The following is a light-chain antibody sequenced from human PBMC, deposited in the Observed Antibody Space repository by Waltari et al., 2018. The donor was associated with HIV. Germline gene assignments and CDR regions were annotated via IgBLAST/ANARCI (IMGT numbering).Light chain of an antibody. V-gene: IGKV3-20*01. J-gene: IGKJ4*01. CDR3: QQYGTSPLT. CDR2: GAS. Sequence: EIVLTQSPGPLSLSPGERATTPCRASQSVSNNYLAWYQQKPGQAPRLLIYGASSRATGSPDRFSGSGSGTDFTLTISRLEPEDFAVYYCQQYGTSPLTFGGGTNVDMK. CDR1: QSVSNNY.